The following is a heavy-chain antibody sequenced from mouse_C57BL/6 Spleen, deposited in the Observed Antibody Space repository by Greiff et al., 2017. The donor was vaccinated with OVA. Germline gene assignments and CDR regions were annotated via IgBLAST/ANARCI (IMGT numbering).Heavy chain of an antibody. Sequence: QVHVKQPGAELVRPGSSVKLSCKASGYTFTSYWMHWVKQRPIQGLEWIGNIDPSDSETHYNQKFKDKATLTVDKSSSTAYMQLSSLTSEDSAVYYCAREGNHWYFDVWGTGTTVTVSS. CDR2: IDPSDSET. J-gene: IGHJ1*03. V-gene: IGHV1-52*01. CDR1: GYTFTSYW. CDR3: AREGNHWYFDV.